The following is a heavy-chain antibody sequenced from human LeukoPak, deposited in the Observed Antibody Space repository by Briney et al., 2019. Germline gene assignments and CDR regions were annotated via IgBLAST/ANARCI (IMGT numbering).Heavy chain of an antibody. CDR1: GYTFTSYD. CDR2: MNPNSGNT. CDR3: ARGVVSGYCSGGTCYHIDY. J-gene: IGHJ4*02. D-gene: IGHD2-15*01. V-gene: IGHV1-8*01. Sequence: GASVKVSCKASGYTFTSYDINWVRQATGQGLEWMGWMNPNSGNTGYAQKFQGRVTMTRNTSISTAYMELSSLRSEDTAVYYCARGVVSGYCSGGTCYHIDYWGQGTLVTVSS.